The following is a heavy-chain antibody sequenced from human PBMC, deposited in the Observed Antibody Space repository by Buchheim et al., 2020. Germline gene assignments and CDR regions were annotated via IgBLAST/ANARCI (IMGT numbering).Heavy chain of an antibody. CDR1: GFTFSSYG. J-gene: IGHJ2*01. D-gene: IGHD3-22*01. CDR2: ISYDGSNK. V-gene: IGHV3-30*18. Sequence: QVQLVESGGGVVQPGRSLRLSCAASGFTFSSYGMHWVRQAPGKGLEWVAVISYDGSNKYYAGSVKGRFTISRDNSKNTLYLQMNSLRAEDTAVYYCAKDENYYDSSGYSFDLWGRGTL. CDR3: AKDENYYDSSGYSFDL.